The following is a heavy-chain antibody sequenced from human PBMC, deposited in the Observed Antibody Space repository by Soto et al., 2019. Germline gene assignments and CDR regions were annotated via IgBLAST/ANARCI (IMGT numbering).Heavy chain of an antibody. J-gene: IGHJ3*01. CDR2: IFHGGNT. D-gene: IGHD2-15*01. V-gene: IGHV4-38-2*01. CDR1: GFFISSGNY. Sequence: SETLSLTCAVSGFFISSGNYWGWIRKPPGKGLEWIGSIFHGGNTHYNPALKSRVTISVDMSKNQFSLKLNSVTAADTAVYYCARARWYDAFDVWGQGTVVTVSS. CDR3: ARARWYDAFDV.